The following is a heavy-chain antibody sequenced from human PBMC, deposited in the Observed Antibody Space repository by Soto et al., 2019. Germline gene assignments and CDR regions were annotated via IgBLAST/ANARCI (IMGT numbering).Heavy chain of an antibody. D-gene: IGHD5-12*01. CDR3: ARGPQRWLQFRTSYYFDY. CDR2: IYYSGST. V-gene: IGHV4-59*01. J-gene: IGHJ4*02. Sequence: SLTCTVSGGSISSYYWSWIRQPPGKGLEWIGYIYYSGSTNYNPSLKSRVTISVDTSKNQFSLKLSSVTAADTAVYYCARGPQRWLQFRTSYYFDYWGPGTLVTVSS. CDR1: GGSISSYY.